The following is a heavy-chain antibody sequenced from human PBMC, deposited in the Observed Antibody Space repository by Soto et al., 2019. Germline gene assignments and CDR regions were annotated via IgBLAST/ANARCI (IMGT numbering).Heavy chain of an antibody. J-gene: IGHJ4*02. CDR3: ARDWAAASPFDF. V-gene: IGHV1-18*01. Sequence: QVQLVQSGAEVKKHGASVKVSCKASGYTFTSYGISWVRQAPGQGLEWMGWISAYNGNTNYAQKLQGRVTTTTDTSTSPADMERMRLRADDTAVYYCARDWAAASPFDFWGQGTLVTVSS. CDR2: ISAYNGNT. CDR1: GYTFTSYG. D-gene: IGHD6-13*01.